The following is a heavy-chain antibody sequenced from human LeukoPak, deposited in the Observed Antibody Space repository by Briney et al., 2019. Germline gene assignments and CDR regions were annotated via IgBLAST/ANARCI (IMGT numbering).Heavy chain of an antibody. CDR2: ISAYNGHT. J-gene: IGHJ3*02. V-gene: IGHV1-18*01. CDR1: GYTFTSYG. Sequence: GASVTVSCKASGYTFTSYGISWVRQAPGQGLEWMGWISAYNGHTNYAQKLQGRVTMTTDTSTSTAYMELRSLRSDDTAVYYCARGIQNYDFWSGYYSPHDAFDIWGQGTMVTVSS. CDR3: ARGIQNYDFWSGYYSPHDAFDI. D-gene: IGHD3-3*01.